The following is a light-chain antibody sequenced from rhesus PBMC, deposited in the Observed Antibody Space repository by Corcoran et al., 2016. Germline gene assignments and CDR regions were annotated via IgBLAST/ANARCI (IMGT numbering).Light chain of an antibody. CDR2: FDT. J-gene: IGLJ6*01. CDR3: QVRDISPDHDV. Sequence: SYELTQPPSVSVSPGQTARITCGGDSVITEVVNWYQQKPPQAPHLVIYFDTERPSGIPDRFSGSKSGNTATLTISGVEVGDEADYYCQVRDISPDHDVFGGGSKLTVL. CDR1: SVITEV. V-gene: IGLV3-44*01.